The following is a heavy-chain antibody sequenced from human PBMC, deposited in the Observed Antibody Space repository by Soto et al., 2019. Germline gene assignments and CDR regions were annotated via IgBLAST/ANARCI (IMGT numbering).Heavy chain of an antibody. D-gene: IGHD5-12*01. CDR3: ARLRDGYNHVNFDY. J-gene: IGHJ4*02. CDR2: IFYTGNT. V-gene: IGHV4-31*02. Sequence: SETLSLTCTVSGGSISSSGHYWSWIRQHPGKGLEWIGYIFYTGNTYYNPSLKSRLIISVDTSKNQFSLKLSSVTAADTAVYYCARLRDGYNHVNFDYWGQGTLVTVSS. CDR1: GGSISSSGHY.